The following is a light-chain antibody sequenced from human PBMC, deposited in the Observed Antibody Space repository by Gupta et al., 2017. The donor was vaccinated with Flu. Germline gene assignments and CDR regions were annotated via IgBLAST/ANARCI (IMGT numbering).Light chain of an antibody. V-gene: IGLV3-21*02. CDR2: DDS. J-gene: IGLJ2*01. Sequence: SYVLTQPPSVSVAPGQTARIPCGGNNIGIKSVHWCQQKPGQAPVLVVYDDSDRPSGTPERFSGSNSGNTATLTISRVEAGDEADYYCQVWDRSSDHVVFGGGTKLTVL. CDR1: NIGIKS. CDR3: QVWDRSSDHVV.